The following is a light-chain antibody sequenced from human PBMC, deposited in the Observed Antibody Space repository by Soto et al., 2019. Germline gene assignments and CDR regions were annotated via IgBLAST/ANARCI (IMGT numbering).Light chain of an antibody. CDR3: QQYNRSPRT. CDR2: GAS. Sequence: EIVLTQSPGTLSLSPGERATLSCRASQSLSSNYLAWYQQKPGQAPRLLIYGASSRATGIPDRFSGSGSGTDFTLTISRLEPEDCAVYYCQQYNRSPRTFGQGTKVEIK. CDR1: QSLSSNY. J-gene: IGKJ1*01. V-gene: IGKV3-20*01.